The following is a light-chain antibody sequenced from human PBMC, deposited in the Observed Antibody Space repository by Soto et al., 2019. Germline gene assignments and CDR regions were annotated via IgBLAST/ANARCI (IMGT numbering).Light chain of an antibody. Sequence: EIVLTQSPGTLSLSPGERATLSCRASQSLSSSYLAWYQQKPGQAPRLLISGASTRATGIPDRFSGSGSGTDFILTISRLEPEDFAVYYCRQYGRSLGFAVGGGTKVDIK. CDR3: RQYGRSLGFA. J-gene: IGKJ4*01. CDR2: GAS. V-gene: IGKV3-20*01. CDR1: QSLSSSY.